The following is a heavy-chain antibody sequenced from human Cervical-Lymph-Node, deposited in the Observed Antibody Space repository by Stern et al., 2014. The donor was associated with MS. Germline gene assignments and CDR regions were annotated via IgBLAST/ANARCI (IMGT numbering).Heavy chain of an antibody. D-gene: IGHD4-17*01. Sequence: VQLVQSGAEVKKAGSSVKVSCKASGGTFSRYAVSWVRQAPGQGFEWMGEIIPMFGAANYAQKFQGRVTITADESTNTAYMEVSSLRSDDTAIYYCARLPQLVDHRDYWWGQGSLVTVSS. CDR3: ARLPQLVDHRDYW. CDR1: GGTFSRYA. J-gene: IGHJ4*02. CDR2: IIPMFGAA. V-gene: IGHV1-69*01.